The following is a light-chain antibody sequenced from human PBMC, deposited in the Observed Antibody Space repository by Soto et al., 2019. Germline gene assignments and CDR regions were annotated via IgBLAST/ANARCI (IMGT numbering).Light chain of an antibody. V-gene: IGKV3-20*01. J-gene: IGKJ1*01. CDR2: GAS. CDR1: QSVSSSY. CDR3: HQYGTSPWT. Sequence: EIVVRQSPVTLSFXPGERATFXGRASQSVSSSYLAWYQQTPGQAPRLLIYGASSRVTGIPDRFSGSGSGTDFTLTISRLEPEDFAVYYCHQYGTSPWTFGQGTKVDIK.